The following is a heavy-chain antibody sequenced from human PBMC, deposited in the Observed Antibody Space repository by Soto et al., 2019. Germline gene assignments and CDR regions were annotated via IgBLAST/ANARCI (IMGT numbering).Heavy chain of an antibody. Sequence: QVQLVQSGAEVKKPGASVKLSCRTSGYTFTHYYIHWVRQAPGQGLEWVAIINPASGSTNYAQDFLGRVTFTMDTSTTTVYMELSGLRAEDTASCYCARDLAAGDHWGQGTLVTVSS. CDR3: ARDLAAGDH. CDR1: GYTFTHYY. D-gene: IGHD6-25*01. J-gene: IGHJ4*02. CDR2: INPASGST. V-gene: IGHV1-46*01.